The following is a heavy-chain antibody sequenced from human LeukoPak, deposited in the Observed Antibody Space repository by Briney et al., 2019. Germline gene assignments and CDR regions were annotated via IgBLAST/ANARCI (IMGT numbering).Heavy chain of an antibody. CDR3: ARDQSWYGGLDY. CDR1: GGSISSYY. D-gene: IGHD6-13*01. J-gene: IGHJ4*02. CDR2: IYYSGST. V-gene: IGHV4-59*01. Sequence: SETLSLTCTVSGGSISSYYWSWIRQPPGKGLEWIGYIYYSGSTNYNPSLKSRVTISVDTSKNQFSLKLSSVTAVDTAVYYCARDQSWYGGLDYWGQGTLVTVSS.